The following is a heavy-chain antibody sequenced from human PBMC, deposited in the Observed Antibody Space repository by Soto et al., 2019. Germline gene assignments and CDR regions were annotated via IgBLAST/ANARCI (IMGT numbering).Heavy chain of an antibody. CDR2: ISGSGGST. J-gene: IGHJ4*02. CDR1: GFTFSSYA. CDR3: AKDPSFLYTSFFDY. V-gene: IGHV3-23*01. D-gene: IGHD2-2*02. Sequence: VGSLRLSCAASGFTFSSYAMSWVRQAPGKGLEWVSAISGSGGSTYYADSVKGRFTISRDNSKNTLYLQMNSLRAEDTAVYYCAKDPSFLYTSFFDYWGQGTLVTVS.